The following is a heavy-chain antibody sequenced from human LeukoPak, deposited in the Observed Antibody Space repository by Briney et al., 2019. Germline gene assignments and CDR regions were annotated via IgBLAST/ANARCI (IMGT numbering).Heavy chain of an antibody. D-gene: IGHD3-10*01. Sequence: GASVKVSCKASGYSFNSQGMNWVRQAPGQGREWMGWINPNSGGTTYAQKFQGRVSMTRDTSLSTVYMEVSRLKSDDTAMYYCARGDYGLGSSSNNWVDPWGQGTLVTVSS. J-gene: IGHJ5*02. CDR2: INPNSGGT. CDR3: ARGDYGLGSSSNNWVDP. CDR1: GYSFNSQG. V-gene: IGHV1-2*02.